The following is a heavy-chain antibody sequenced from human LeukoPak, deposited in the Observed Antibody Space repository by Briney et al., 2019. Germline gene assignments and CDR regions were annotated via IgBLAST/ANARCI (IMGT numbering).Heavy chain of an antibody. CDR2: INPNSGGT. Sequence: ASVKHSCKASGYTFTGYYMHWVRQAPGQGLEWMGWINPNSGGTNYAQKFQGRVTMTRDTSISTAYMELSRLRSDDTAVYYCARDFSSTNDDAFDIWGQGTMVTVSS. CDR1: GYTFTGYY. V-gene: IGHV1-2*02. J-gene: IGHJ3*02. CDR3: ARDFSSTNDDAFDI. D-gene: IGHD6-13*01.